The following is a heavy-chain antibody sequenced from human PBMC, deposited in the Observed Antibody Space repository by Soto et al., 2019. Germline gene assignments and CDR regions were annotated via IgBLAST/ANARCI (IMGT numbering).Heavy chain of an antibody. D-gene: IGHD1-20*01. Sequence: QVQLVESGGGVVQPGRSLRLSCAASGFTFSSYAMHWVRQAPGKGLEWVAVISYDGSNKYYVDSVKGPFTISRDNSKNTVHMRVYSLRAEDAAVYYCARDRGITGTWYYFDYWGQGTLVTVSS. V-gene: IGHV3-30-3*01. CDR3: ARDRGITGTWYYFDY. CDR1: GFTFSSYA. CDR2: ISYDGSNK. J-gene: IGHJ4*02.